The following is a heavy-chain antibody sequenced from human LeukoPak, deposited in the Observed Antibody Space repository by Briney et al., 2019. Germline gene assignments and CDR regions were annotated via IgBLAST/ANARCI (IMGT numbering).Heavy chain of an antibody. V-gene: IGHV3-7*01. CDR1: GFTFSSYW. D-gene: IGHD7-27*01. CDR2: IKRDGSEI. J-gene: IGHJ4*02. CDR3: ARDFTGAYYDS. Sequence: GGSLRLSCAASGFTFSSYWMSWVRQAPGKGLEWVANIKRDGSEIYYVDSVKGRFTISRDNAKNSLYLQMNSLRAEDTAVYYCARDFTGAYYDSWGQGTQVTVSS.